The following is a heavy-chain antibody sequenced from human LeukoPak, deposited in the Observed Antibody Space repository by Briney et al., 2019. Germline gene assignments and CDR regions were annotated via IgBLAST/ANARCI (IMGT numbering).Heavy chain of an antibody. Sequence: SVKVSCKASGGTFSSYAISWVRQAPGQGLEWMGMIIPILGIANYAQKFQGRVTITADKSTSTAYMELSSLRSDDTAVYYCARVKLGIAAAGEYFQHWGQGTLVTVSS. CDR3: ARVKLGIAAAGEYFQH. CDR1: GGTFSSYA. V-gene: IGHV1-69*04. CDR2: IIPILGIA. J-gene: IGHJ1*01. D-gene: IGHD6-13*01.